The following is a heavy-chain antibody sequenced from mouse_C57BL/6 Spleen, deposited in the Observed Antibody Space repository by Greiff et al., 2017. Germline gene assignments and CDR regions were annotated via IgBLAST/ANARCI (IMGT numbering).Heavy chain of an antibody. D-gene: IGHD2-10*01. J-gene: IGHJ2*01. CDR2: IYPGDGDT. CDR1: GYAFSSSW. Sequence: QVQLQQSGPELVKPGASVKISCKASGYAFSSSWMNWVKQRPGKGLEWIGRIYPGDGDTNYNGKFKGKATLTADKSSSTAYMQLSSLTSEDSAVYFCARGPTMGEDYWGQGTTLTVSS. V-gene: IGHV1-82*01. CDR3: ARGPTMGEDY.